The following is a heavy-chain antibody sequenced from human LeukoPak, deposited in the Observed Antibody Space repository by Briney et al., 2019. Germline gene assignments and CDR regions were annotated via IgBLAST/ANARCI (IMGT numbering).Heavy chain of an antibody. D-gene: IGHD3-22*01. V-gene: IGHV3-48*04. J-gene: IGHJ4*02. CDR2: ISSSGSTI. CDR3: AREDTMIVEPHGITGY. CDR1: GFTFSSYS. Sequence: GGSLRLSCAASGFTFSSYSMNWVRQAPGKGLEWVSYISSSGSTIYYADSVKGRFTISRDNAKNSLYLQMNSLRAEDTAVYYCAREDTMIVEPHGITGYWGQGTLVTVSS.